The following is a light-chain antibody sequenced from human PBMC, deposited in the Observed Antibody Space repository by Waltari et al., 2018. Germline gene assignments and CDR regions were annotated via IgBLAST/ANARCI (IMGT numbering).Light chain of an antibody. V-gene: IGLV3-19*01. CDR1: SLRSYH. J-gene: IGLJ2*01. Sequence: TQDPAVSVAVGQTVITCQGDSLRSYHASWYQQRPAQAPKLLIYDQNNRPSGVPGRFSCSSSDNTAALTITGAQAEEEAYYYCHSRDASGVGGAFGGGTKLTVL. CDR3: HSRDASGVGGA. CDR2: DQN.